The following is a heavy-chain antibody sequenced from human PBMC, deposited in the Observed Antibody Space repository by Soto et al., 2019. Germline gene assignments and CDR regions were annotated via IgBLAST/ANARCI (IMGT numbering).Heavy chain of an antibody. Sequence: QVLLVQSGADVKKPGASVRLSCKASGYTFTNLYMHWVRQAPGQGLEWMAMIITNGGSTSYAQKFQGRVTLTRDTSTSAVYMELSNLRSEDTAVYYCARGGSVGHDYWGQGTLVTVSS. J-gene: IGHJ4*02. CDR2: IITNGGST. D-gene: IGHD1-26*01. CDR3: ARGGSVGHDY. CDR1: GYTFTNLY. V-gene: IGHV1-46*01.